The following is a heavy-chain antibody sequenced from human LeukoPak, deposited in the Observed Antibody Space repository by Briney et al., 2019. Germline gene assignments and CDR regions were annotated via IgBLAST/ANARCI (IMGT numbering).Heavy chain of an antibody. J-gene: IGHJ4*02. CDR2: IRYDGSNK. CDR1: GFSFSSYG. Sequence: GGSLRLSCAASGFSFSSYGMHWVRQAPGKGLEWVAFIRYDGSNKYYADSVKGRFTISRDNSKNTLYLQTNSLRAGDTAVYYCAKPHFDDWGQGTLVTVSS. CDR3: AKPHFDD. V-gene: IGHV3-30*02.